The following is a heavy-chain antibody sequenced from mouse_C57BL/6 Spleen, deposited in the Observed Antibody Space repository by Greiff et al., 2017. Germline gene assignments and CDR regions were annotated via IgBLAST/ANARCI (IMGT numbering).Heavy chain of an antibody. D-gene: IGHD2-4*01. J-gene: IGHJ2*01. CDR1: GYSITSGYY. V-gene: IGHV3-6*01. Sequence: ESGPGLVKPSQSLSLTCSVTGYSITSGYYWNWIRQFPGNKLEWMGYISYDGSNNYNPSLKNRISITRDTSKNQFFLKLNSVTTEDTATYYCALIYYDYDVGDWGQGTTLTVSS. CDR2: ISYDGSN. CDR3: ALIYYDYDVGD.